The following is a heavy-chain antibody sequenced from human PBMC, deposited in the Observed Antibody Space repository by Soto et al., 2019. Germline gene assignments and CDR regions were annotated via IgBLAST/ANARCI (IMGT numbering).Heavy chain of an antibody. V-gene: IGHV4-59*01. CDR3: ARGGTVVNGFDY. CDR1: GGSMSSYY. D-gene: IGHD2-15*01. CDR2: IYYSGTT. Sequence: QVQLQESGPGLVKPSETLSLTCTVSGGSMSSYYWSWIRQPPGMGLEWIGYIYYSGTTNYNPSLKGAVTSSVDTSKSQFALQLSSVTPADTAVYYCARGGTVVNGFDYWGQGTLVTVSS. J-gene: IGHJ4*02.